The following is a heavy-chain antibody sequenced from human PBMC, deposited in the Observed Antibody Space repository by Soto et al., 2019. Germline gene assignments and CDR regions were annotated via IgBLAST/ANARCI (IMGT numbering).Heavy chain of an antibody. CDR1: GSPISRYY. J-gene: IGHJ4*02. CDR3: ARLGDSSQAFGH. D-gene: IGHD2-21*01. Sequence: SETLSLTCNVSGSPISRYYWSWFRQPRGQGLEWVGYIYYTGTTTYNPSLRSRVAISLDPSKSQVSLDLRSVTAADTAVYYCARLGDSSQAFGHSGQGTLVT. CDR2: IYYTGTT. V-gene: IGHV4-59*08.